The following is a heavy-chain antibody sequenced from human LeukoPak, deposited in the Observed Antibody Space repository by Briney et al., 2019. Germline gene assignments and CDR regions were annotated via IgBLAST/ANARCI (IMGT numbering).Heavy chain of an antibody. D-gene: IGHD3-22*01. CDR1: GYTFTGYY. V-gene: IGHV1-2*02. Sequence: GASVKVSCKASGYTFTGYYMHWVRQAPGPGLEWMGWINPNSGGTNSAQKFQGRVTMTRDTSISTAYMELTRLRSDDTAVYYCARATLFYYYDSSGQRSYDAFDIWGQGTMVTVSS. J-gene: IGHJ3*02. CDR3: ARATLFYYYDSSGQRSYDAFDI. CDR2: INPNSGGT.